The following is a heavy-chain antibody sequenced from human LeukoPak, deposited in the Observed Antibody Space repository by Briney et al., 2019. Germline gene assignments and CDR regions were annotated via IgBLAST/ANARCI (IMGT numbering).Heavy chain of an antibody. CDR3: TRGGGGSFPHY. D-gene: IGHD2-21*01. Sequence: GGSLRLSCAASGFTVSSNFLSWVRQPPGKGVDWFSYFYCGVITYYPDSVKCLFTISRDNSKNTLYLQMNSLRAEDTAVYYCTRGGGGSFPHYWGQGTLVTVSS. V-gene: IGHV3-53*01. J-gene: IGHJ4*02. CDR2: FYCGVIT. CDR1: GFTVSSNF.